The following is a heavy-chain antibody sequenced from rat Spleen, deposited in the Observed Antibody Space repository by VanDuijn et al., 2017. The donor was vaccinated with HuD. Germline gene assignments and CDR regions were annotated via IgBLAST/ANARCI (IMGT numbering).Heavy chain of an antibody. CDR3: ARQTRGFAY. V-gene: IGHV5-46*01. CDR2: ITNASGRT. J-gene: IGHJ3*01. D-gene: IGHD1-7*01. CDR1: GFTFSSFP. Sequence: EVQLVESGGGAVQPGRSMKLSCTASGFTFSSFPMAWIRQAPGKGLEWVASITNASGRTYYPDSVKGRFTISRDNAKSTLYLQMDSLRSEDTATYYCARQTRGFAYWGQGTLVTVSS.